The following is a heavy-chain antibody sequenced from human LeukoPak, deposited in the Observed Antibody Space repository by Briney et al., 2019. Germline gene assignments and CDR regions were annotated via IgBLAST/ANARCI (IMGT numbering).Heavy chain of an antibody. CDR2: ISHDGSNK. V-gene: IGHV3-30*03. J-gene: IGHJ4*02. CDR3: ALGGTYFDY. CDR1: GFIFSSYG. D-gene: IGHD3-16*01. Sequence: GRSLRLSCAASGFIFSSYGMHWVRQAPGKGLEWVAVISHDGSNKYYADSVKGRFTISRDNPKNTLYLQMNSLRVEDTAVYYCALGGTYFDYWGQGTLVTVSS.